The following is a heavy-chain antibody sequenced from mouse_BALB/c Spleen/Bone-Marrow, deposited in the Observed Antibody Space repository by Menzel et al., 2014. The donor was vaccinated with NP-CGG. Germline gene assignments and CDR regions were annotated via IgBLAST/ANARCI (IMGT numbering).Heavy chain of an antibody. CDR2: IDPASDNT. V-gene: IGHV14-3*02. CDR3: ATLTGHFDY. D-gene: IGHD4-1*01. J-gene: IGHJ2*01. CDR1: GFNITDPY. Sequence: EVKLVESGAELVKPWASVKLSCTASGFNITDPYIHWVKQRPGQGLDWIGRIDPASDNTQYDPKFQGKATLTADTSSNKAYLQLSSLTSEDTTVYYCATLTGHFDYWGQGTILTVSS.